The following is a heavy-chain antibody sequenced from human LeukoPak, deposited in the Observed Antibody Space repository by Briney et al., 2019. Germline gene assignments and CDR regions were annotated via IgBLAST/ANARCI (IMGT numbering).Heavy chain of an antibody. CDR3: AKGSYYDSSGSFYFDY. D-gene: IGHD3-22*01. J-gene: IGHJ4*02. V-gene: IGHV3-53*01. CDR1: GFTVSSNY. CDR2: IYSDGRT. Sequence: GGSLRLSCAASGFTVSSNYMSWVRQAPGKGLEWVSVIYSDGRTYYADSVKGRFTISRDNSKNTLYLETNSLRAEDTAVYYCAKGSYYDSSGSFYFDYWGQGTLVTVSS.